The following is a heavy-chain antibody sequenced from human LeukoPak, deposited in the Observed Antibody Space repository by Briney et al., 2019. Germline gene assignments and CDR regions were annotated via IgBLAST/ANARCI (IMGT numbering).Heavy chain of an antibody. CDR3: ARGGGRSGYYTDY. V-gene: IGHV4-61*02. CDR1: GGSISSGGYF. D-gene: IGHD3-3*01. J-gene: IGHJ4*02. Sequence: SETLSLTCTVSGGSISSGGYFWSWIRQPAGKGLEWIGRIYTSGSTNYNPSLKSRVTMSVDTSKNQFSLKLSSVTAADTAVYYCARGGGRSGYYTDYWGQGTLVTVSS. CDR2: IYTSGST.